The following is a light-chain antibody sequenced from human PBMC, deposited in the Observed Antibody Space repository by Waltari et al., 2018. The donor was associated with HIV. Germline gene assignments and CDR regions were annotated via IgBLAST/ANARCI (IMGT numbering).Light chain of an antibody. CDR1: QSISNW. CDR2: KAS. V-gene: IGKV1-5*03. Sequence: DIQMTQSPSTLSASVGDRVTITCRVSQSISNWLAWYQQKPGKAPKLLIYKASSLESGVPSRFSGSGSGTEFTLTISSLQPDDFATYYCQKYSSYFSTFGQGTKVEIK. CDR3: QKYSSYFST. J-gene: IGKJ1*01.